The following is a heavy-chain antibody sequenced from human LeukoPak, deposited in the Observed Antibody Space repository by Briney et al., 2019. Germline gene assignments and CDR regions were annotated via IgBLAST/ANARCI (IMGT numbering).Heavy chain of an antibody. J-gene: IGHJ4*02. CDR3: AREDGDYCVDY. D-gene: IGHD4-17*01. Sequence: SETLSLTCAFYGGSFSGYYWSWIRQPPGKGLEWIGEINHSGSTNYNPSLKSRVTISVDTSKNQFSLKLSSVTAPDTAVYYCAREDGDYCVDYWGQGTLVTVSS. CDR2: INHSGST. CDR1: GGSFSGYY. V-gene: IGHV4-34*01.